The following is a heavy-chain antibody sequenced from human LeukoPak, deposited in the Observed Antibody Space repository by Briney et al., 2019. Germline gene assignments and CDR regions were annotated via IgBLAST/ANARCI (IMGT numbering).Heavy chain of an antibody. J-gene: IGHJ5*02. CDR3: ARDPTASSIAARRPGYNWFDP. D-gene: IGHD6-6*01. V-gene: IGHV3-30-3*01. Sequence: GRSPRLSCAASGFTFSSYAMHWVRQAPGKGLEWVAVISYDGSNKYYADSVKGRFTISRDNSKNTLYLQMNSLRAEDTAVYYCARDPTASSIAARRPGYNWFDPWGQGTLVTVSS. CDR1: GFTFSSYA. CDR2: ISYDGSNK.